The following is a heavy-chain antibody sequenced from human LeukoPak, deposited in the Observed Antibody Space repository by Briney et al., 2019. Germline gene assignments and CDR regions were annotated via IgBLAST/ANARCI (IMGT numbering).Heavy chain of an antibody. CDR3: ARGNGYGYYYYYYGMDV. V-gene: IGHV4-59*01. CDR1: GGSISSYY. CDR2: IYYSGST. J-gene: IGHJ6*02. D-gene: IGHD5-18*01. Sequence: SETLSLTCTVSGGSISSYYWSWIRQPPGKGLEWIGYIYYSGSTNHNPSLKSRVTISVDTSKNQFSLKLSSVTAADTAVYYCARGNGYGYYYYYYGMDVWGQGTTVTVSS.